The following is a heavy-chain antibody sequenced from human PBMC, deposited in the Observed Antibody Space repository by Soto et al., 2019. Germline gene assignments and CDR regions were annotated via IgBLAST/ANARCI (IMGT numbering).Heavy chain of an antibody. D-gene: IGHD2-15*01. CDR3: ARRGPLNNIEVVPDYFGLDV. J-gene: IGHJ6*02. Sequence: QEQLVESGGGLVKPGGSLRLSCEASGFTFRDYYMSWIRQAPGKGLEWISYISSGGSSKFYTESVKGRFTICRDIAKNSLYLQMDGLRVEDTGVYFCARRGPLNNIEVVPDYFGLDVWGQGTTVTVSS. V-gene: IGHV3-11*01. CDR1: GFTFRDYY. CDR2: ISSGGSSK.